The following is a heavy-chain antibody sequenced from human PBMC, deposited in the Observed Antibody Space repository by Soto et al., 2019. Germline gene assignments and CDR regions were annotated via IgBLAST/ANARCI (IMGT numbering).Heavy chain of an antibody. V-gene: IGHV4-4*07. CDR2: IHSSGST. Sequence: SETLSLTCSVSGGSMNSYHWSWIRQPAGKGLEWIGHIHSSGSTNYNPSLKSRVTMSVDTSKNQFSLRLMSVTAADTAVYYCARDQGVAAAGITWFDPWGQGSLVTVSS. J-gene: IGHJ5*02. D-gene: IGHD6-13*01. CDR3: ARDQGVAAAGITWFDP. CDR1: GGSMNSYH.